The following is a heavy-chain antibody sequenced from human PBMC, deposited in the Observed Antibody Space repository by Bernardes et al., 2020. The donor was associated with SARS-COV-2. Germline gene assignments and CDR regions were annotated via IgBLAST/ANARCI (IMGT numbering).Heavy chain of an antibody. CDR2: INCDGSNT. V-gene: IGHV3-74*01. J-gene: IGHJ6*02. CDR1: GFIFRRYC. Sequence: GGSLRLVCGAFGFIFRRYCMHWVRQGPGKGLVWVSRINCDGSNTAYADSVKGRFTISRDNAKNTLYLQMNSLRAEDTAVYYCEVNYYYGMDVWGQGTTVTVSS. CDR3: EVNYYYGMDV.